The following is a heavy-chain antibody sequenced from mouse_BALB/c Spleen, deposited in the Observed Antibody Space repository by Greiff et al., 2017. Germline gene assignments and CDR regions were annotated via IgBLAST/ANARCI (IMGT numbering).Heavy chain of an antibody. CDR1: GFTFSSFG. D-gene: IGHD2-10*01. J-gene: IGHJ4*01. V-gene: IGHV5-17*02. CDR2: ISSGSSTI. CDR3: ARPSYPFYAMDY. Sequence: EVQLVESGGGLVQPGGSRKLSCAASGFTFSSFGMHWVRQAPEKGLEWVAYISSGSSTIYYADTVKGRFTISRDNPKNTLFLQMTSLRSEDTAMYYCARPSYPFYAMDYWGQGTSVTVSS.